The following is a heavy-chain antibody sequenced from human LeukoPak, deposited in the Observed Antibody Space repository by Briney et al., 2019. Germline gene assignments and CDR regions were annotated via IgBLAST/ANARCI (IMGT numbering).Heavy chain of an antibody. CDR1: GFTLSTYT. Sequence: PGGSLRLSCAASGFTLSTYTMTWVRQVPGKGLEWVSVISGSGATTYYAESANGRFTIPRDNSKNTVYLQMNSLRAEDTAVYYCAKRHGISGTTTRAADYWGQGTLVTVSS. D-gene: IGHD1-7*01. J-gene: IGHJ4*02. CDR2: ISGSGATT. CDR3: AKRHGISGTTTRAADY. V-gene: IGHV3-23*01.